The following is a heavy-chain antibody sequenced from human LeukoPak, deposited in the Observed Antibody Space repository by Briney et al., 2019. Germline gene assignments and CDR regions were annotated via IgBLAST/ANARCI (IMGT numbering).Heavy chain of an antibody. CDR2: ISGSGGST. J-gene: IGHJ4*02. Sequence: PGGSLRLSCAASGFTFSSYAMSWVRQAPGKGLEWVSAISGSGGSTYYADSVKGRFTIPRDNSKNTLYLQMNSLRAEDTAVYYCAKDSTYYYDSSGYSPTFGYWGQGTLVTVSS. D-gene: IGHD3-22*01. CDR1: GFTFSSYA. V-gene: IGHV3-23*01. CDR3: AKDSTYYYDSSGYSPTFGY.